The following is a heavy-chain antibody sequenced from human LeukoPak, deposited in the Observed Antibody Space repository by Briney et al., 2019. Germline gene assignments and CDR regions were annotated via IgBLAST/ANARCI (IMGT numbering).Heavy chain of an antibody. Sequence: SETLSLTCAVSGGSFSGNYWTWIRQPPGKGLEWIGEFTHVGDTNYNPSLKNRVSISVDTSKNQFSLRLTSVTAADTAVYYCARGNRQLAYYGSGSRLPFDSWGQGTLVTVSS. V-gene: IGHV4-34*01. CDR2: FTHVGDT. CDR1: GGSFSGNY. CDR3: ARGNRQLAYYGSGSRLPFDS. J-gene: IGHJ4*02. D-gene: IGHD3-10*01.